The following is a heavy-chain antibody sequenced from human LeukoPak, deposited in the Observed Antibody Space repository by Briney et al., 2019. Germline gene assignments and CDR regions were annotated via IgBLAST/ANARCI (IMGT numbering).Heavy chain of an antibody. CDR2: IILIFGTA. Sequence: ASVKVSCKASGGTFSSYAVSWVRQAPGQGLEWMGGIILIFGTANYAQKFQGRVTITADESTSTVYMELSSLRSEDTAVYYCARGRPYAFDIWGQGTMVTVSS. CDR1: GGTFSSYA. V-gene: IGHV1-69*13. CDR3: ARGRPYAFDI. J-gene: IGHJ3*02.